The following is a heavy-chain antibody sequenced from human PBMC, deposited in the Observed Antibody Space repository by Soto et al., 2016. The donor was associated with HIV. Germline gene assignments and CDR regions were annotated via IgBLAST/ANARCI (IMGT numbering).Heavy chain of an antibody. D-gene: IGHD4-4*01. J-gene: IGHJ4*02. V-gene: IGHV3-21*01. CDR2: ISSSSSYI. CDR3: ARGANSQNY. Sequence: EVQLVESGGGMIQPGKSLRLSCAASGFSFSAYGMHWVRQAPGKGLEWVSSISSSSSYIYYADSVKGRFTISRDNAKNSLYLQMNSLRAEDTAVYYCARGANSQNYWGQGTLVTVSS. CDR1: GFSFSAYG.